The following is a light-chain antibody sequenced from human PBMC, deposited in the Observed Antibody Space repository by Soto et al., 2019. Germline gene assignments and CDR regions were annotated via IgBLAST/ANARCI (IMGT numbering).Light chain of an antibody. CDR1: SSDVGGYNY. CDR2: RVT. Sequence: QSALTQPPSASGSPGQSVTISCTETSSDVGGYNYVSWYQQHPGKAPKLLMFRVTERPSGVPDRFSGSKSGNTASLTVSGLQAEDEADYYCCAYAGINTVIFGGGTKLTVL. J-gene: IGLJ2*01. CDR3: CAYAGINTVI. V-gene: IGLV2-8*01.